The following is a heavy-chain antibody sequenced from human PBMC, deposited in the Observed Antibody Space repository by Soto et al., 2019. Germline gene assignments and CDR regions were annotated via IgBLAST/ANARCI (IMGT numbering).Heavy chain of an antibody. V-gene: IGHV3-30*04. Sequence: QVQLVESGGGVVQPGTSLRLSCEGSGITLSSYAMHWVRQAPGKGLEWVAVISSDGKNKNYADSVKGLFSISRDSSKNAMYLQVNSLRTEDTAVYYCAGGTPIISGSTGGYWGQGTLVTVSS. D-gene: IGHD1-20*01. CDR3: AGGTPIISGSTGGY. CDR2: ISSDGKNK. J-gene: IGHJ4*02. CDR1: GITLSSYA.